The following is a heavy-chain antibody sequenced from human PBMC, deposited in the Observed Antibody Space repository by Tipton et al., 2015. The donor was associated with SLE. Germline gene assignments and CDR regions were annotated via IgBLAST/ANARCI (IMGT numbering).Heavy chain of an antibody. Sequence: TLFLTCAVSGYSISSGFYWGWLRQPPGKGLGWIGNIFHSGSTYYNPSLRSRVTVSVDTSKNQFSLNLSSVTAADTAVYYSAGAIRTADSNYIDNWGPGTLITVSS. V-gene: IGHV4-38-2*01. J-gene: IGHJ4*02. CDR3: AGAIRTADSNYIDN. CDR2: IFHSGST. D-gene: IGHD1-14*01. CDR1: GYSISSGFY.